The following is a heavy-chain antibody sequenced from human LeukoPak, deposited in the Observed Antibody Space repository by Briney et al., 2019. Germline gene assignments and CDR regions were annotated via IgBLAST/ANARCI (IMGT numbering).Heavy chain of an antibody. CDR1: GFTFSSYG. D-gene: IGHD3-10*01. V-gene: IGHV3-30*18. CDR3: AKDFRSHYYGSGSPVDY. J-gene: IGHJ4*02. CDR2: ISYDGSNK. Sequence: EGSLRLSCAASGFTFSSYGMHWVRQAPGKGLEWVAVISYDGSNKYYADSVKGRFTISRDNSKNTLYLQMNSLRAEDTAVYYCAKDFRSHYYGSGSPVDYWGQGTLVTVSS.